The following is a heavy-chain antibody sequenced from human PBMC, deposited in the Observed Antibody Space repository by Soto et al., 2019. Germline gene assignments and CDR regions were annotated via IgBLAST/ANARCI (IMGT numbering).Heavy chain of an antibody. V-gene: IGHV3-30*03. CDR3: ARRDAVTSIFDHYYGMDV. Sequence: GGSLRLSCAASGFTFSSYGMHWVRQAPCKGLEWVAAISYDGSNKYSADSVKGRFTISRDNSKNTLYLQMNSLRAEDTAVYYCARRDAVTSIFDHYYGMDVWGQGTTVTVSS. D-gene: IGHD4-17*01. CDR2: ISYDGSNK. CDR1: GFTFSSYG. J-gene: IGHJ6*02.